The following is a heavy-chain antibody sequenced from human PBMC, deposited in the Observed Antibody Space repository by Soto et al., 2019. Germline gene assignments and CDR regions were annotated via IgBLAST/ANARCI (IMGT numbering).Heavy chain of an antibody. CDR2: INPNSGGT. CDR1: GYTFTTYY. D-gene: IGHD1-1*01. J-gene: IGHJ4*02. Sequence: QVQLVQSGAEVKKPGASVKVSCKASGYTFTTYYMHWVRQAPGQGLEWMGWINPNSGGTNYAQKFQGRVTMTRDTSISTAYMELNRLRSDDTAVYYCATPSGSGNGPDYFDYWGQGTLVTVSS. V-gene: IGHV1-2*02. CDR3: ATPSGSGNGPDYFDY.